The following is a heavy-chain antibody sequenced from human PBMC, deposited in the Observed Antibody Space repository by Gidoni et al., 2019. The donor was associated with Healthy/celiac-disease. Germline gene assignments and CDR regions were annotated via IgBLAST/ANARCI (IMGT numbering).Heavy chain of an antibody. V-gene: IGHV3-23*01. Sequence: EVQLLESGGGLVQPGGSLRLSCAASGFTFSSYAMSWVRQAPGKGLEWVSAISGSGGSTYYADSVKGRFTISRDNSKNTLYLQMNSLRAEDTAVYYCAKDDSIPAASYYYYGMDVWGQGTTVTVSS. D-gene: IGHD2-2*01. J-gene: IGHJ6*02. CDR3: AKDDSIPAASYYYYGMDV. CDR1: GFTFSSYA. CDR2: ISGSGGST.